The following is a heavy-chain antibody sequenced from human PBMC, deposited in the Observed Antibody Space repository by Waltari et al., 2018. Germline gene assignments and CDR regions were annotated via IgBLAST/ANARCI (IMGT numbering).Heavy chain of an antibody. CDR2: VAADST. CDR3: ANRRDPTTGSGAFDI. CDR1: ALTLTTYA. J-gene: IGHJ3*02. Sequence: EVQLLESGGGLVQPGGSLRLSCAASALTLTTYAVSGVRQAPGKGLGWVAAVAADSTFYADSVKGRFSISRDNSKNTLYFQMNSRRAEDTAVYYCANRRDPTTGSGAFDIWGQGTAVTVSS. V-gene: IGHV3-23*01. D-gene: IGHD1-26*01.